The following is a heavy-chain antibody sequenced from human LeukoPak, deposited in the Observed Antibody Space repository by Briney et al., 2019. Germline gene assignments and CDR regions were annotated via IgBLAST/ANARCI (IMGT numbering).Heavy chain of an antibody. V-gene: IGHV4-4*02. Sequence: SGTLSLTCAVSGGSISSSNWWSWVRQPPGKGLEWIGEIYHSGSTYYNPSLKSRVTISVDTTKNQFSLKLSSVTAADTAVYYCARAGPERTTIADYWGQGTLVTVSS. CDR2: IYHSGST. J-gene: IGHJ4*02. D-gene: IGHD2/OR15-2a*01. CDR1: GGSISSSNW. CDR3: ARAGPERTTIADY.